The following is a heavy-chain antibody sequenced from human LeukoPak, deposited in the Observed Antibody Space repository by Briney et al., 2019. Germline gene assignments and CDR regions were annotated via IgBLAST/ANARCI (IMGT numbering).Heavy chain of an antibody. D-gene: IGHD3-22*01. J-gene: IGHJ4*02. CDR3: AKDYSITMIVVADY. CDR2: INSDGSST. CDR1: GFTFSSYW. Sequence: GGSLRLSCAASGFTFSSYWMHWVRHAPGKGLVWVSRINSDGSSTSYADSVKGRFTISRDNAKNTLYLQMNSLRAEDTAVYYCAKDYSITMIVVADYWGQGTLVTVSS. V-gene: IGHV3-74*01.